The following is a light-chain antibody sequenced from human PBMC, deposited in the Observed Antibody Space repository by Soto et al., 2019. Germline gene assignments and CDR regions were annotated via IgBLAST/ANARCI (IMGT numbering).Light chain of an antibody. CDR1: QSVSSN. J-gene: IGKJ1*01. CDR3: QQYNIWPPWT. V-gene: IGKV3-15*01. Sequence: EIVMTQSPATPSVSPGERATLSFRASQSVSSNLAWYQQKPGQAPRLLIYGASTRATGIPARFSGSGSGTEFTLTISSLQSEDFAVYYCQQYNIWPPWTFGQGTKVDIK. CDR2: GAS.